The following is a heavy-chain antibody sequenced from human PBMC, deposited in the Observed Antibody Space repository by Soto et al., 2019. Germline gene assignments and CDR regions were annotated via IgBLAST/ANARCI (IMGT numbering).Heavy chain of an antibody. J-gene: IGHJ4*02. CDR1: GGSITSGGYY. CDR2: IYDSGST. Sequence: SETLSLTCTVSGGSITSGGYYWSWIRQHPGKGLEWLGYIYDSGSTFYNPSLKSRITLSVDTPKNQFSLKLSSVTVADTAVYFCARKQAGYFYGFDYWGQGTLVTVSS. CDR3: ARKQAGYFYGFDY. V-gene: IGHV4-31*03. D-gene: IGHD3-10*01.